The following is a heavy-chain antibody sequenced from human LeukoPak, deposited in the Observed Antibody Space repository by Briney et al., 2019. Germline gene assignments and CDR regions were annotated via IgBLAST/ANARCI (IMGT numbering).Heavy chain of an antibody. Sequence: GESLRLSCAASGFSFSDYYMFWIRQAPGKGLEWIAFISHTGSTIHYADSVRGRFTISRDIAKNIMYLQMNSLRAEDTAVYYCARDPYSSGYYDYWGQGALVTVSS. V-gene: IGHV3-11*01. D-gene: IGHD3-22*01. CDR2: ISHTGSTI. J-gene: IGHJ4*02. CDR3: ARDPYSSGYYDY. CDR1: GFSFSDYY.